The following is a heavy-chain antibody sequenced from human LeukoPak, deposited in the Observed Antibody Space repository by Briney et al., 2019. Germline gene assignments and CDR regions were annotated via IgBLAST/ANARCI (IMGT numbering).Heavy chain of an antibody. J-gene: IGHJ4*02. CDR3: ARAGGVSRSGYHDY. Sequence: ASVKVSCKASGYTFTGYYMHWVRQAPGQGLEWMGWINPNSGGTNYAQKFQGRVTMTRDTSISTAYMELSRLRSDDTAVYYCARAGGVSRSGYHDYWGQGTLVTVSS. V-gene: IGHV1-2*02. D-gene: IGHD3-3*01. CDR2: INPNSGGT. CDR1: GYTFTGYY.